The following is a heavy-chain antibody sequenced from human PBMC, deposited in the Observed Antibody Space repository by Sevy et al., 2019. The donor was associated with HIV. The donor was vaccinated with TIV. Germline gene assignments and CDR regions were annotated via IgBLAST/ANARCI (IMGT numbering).Heavy chain of an antibody. Sequence: GGSLRLSCAASGFTFSPYWMTWVRQAPGKGLEWVATSRPDGSDKYYVDSVKGRFTISRDNAKNSLYLQMNSLRADDTAMYYCARGVGLDCWGQGALVTVSS. CDR1: GFTFSPYW. J-gene: IGHJ4*02. V-gene: IGHV3-7*01. D-gene: IGHD1-26*01. CDR2: SRPDGSDK. CDR3: ARGVGLDC.